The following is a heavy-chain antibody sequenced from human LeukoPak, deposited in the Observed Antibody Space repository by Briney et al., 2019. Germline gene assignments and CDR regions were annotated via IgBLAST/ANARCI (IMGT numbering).Heavy chain of an antibody. CDR1: GGTFTSYA. D-gene: IGHD3-22*01. Sequence: SLKVSCKASGGTFTSYAISWARQAPGQGLDWMGGSIPIFGTASYEQKFQGRVTITTDESTSTAYMELSSLRSEDTAVYYCARGVYYDSSGYYFHYFDYWGQGTLVTVSS. V-gene: IGHV1-69*05. J-gene: IGHJ4*02. CDR3: ARGVYYDSSGYYFHYFDY. CDR2: SIPIFGTA.